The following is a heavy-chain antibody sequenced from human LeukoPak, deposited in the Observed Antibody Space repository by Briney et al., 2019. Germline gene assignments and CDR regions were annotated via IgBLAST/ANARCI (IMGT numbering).Heavy chain of an antibody. J-gene: IGHJ4*02. CDR1: GYTFTGYY. CDR2: INPNSGGT. V-gene: IGHV1-2*06. D-gene: IGHD1-7*01. Sequence: GASVKVSCKASGYTFTGYYMHWVRQDPGQGLEWMGRINPNSGGTNYAQKCQGRVTMTRDKSISTPYMELSILRSDGNAVYYCARVSQTTRENWDQGTLVTVSS. CDR3: ARVSQTTREN.